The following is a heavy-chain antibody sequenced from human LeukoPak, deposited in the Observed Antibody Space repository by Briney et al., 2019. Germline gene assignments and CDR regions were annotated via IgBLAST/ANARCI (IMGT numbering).Heavy chain of an antibody. J-gene: IGHJ3*02. Sequence: SVKVSCKASGGTFSCYAISWVRQAPGQGLEWMGGIIPIFGTANYAQKFQGRVTITADKSTSTAYMELSSLRSEDTAVYYCARAHYGSGSLMGVAFDIWGQGTMVTVSS. CDR1: GGTFSCYA. D-gene: IGHD3-10*01. CDR2: IIPIFGTA. V-gene: IGHV1-69*06. CDR3: ARAHYGSGSLMGVAFDI.